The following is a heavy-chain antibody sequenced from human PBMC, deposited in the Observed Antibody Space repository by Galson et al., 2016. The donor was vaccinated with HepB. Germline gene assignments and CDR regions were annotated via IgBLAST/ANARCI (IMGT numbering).Heavy chain of an antibody. D-gene: IGHD2-21*01. CDR2: IYNTGST. Sequence: TLSLTCTVSGGSISSGGYYWTWIRQHPGKGLEWIGNIYNTGSTNYNPSLKSRISISEDTSKNVFSLKLSAVTAADTAVYFCARGDRRFGYSSGMSKYYYYGLDVWGQGTTVTVSS. CDR1: GGSISSGGYY. V-gene: IGHV4-31*03. CDR3: ARGDRRFGYSSGMSKYYYYGLDV. J-gene: IGHJ6*02.